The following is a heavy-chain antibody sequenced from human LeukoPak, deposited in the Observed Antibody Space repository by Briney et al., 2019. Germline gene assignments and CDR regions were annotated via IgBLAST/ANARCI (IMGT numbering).Heavy chain of an antibody. V-gene: IGHV3-33*08. CDR1: GFTFSSYG. D-gene: IGHD5-12*01. J-gene: IGHJ4*02. CDR3: ARDGYSGYDFYFDY. Sequence: PGRSLRLSCAASGFTFSSYGMHWVRQAPGKGLEWVAVIWFDGSDKYYADPLKGRFTISRDNSKNTLYLQMNSLRADDTAVYYCARDGYSGYDFYFDYWGQGTLVTVSS. CDR2: IWFDGSDK.